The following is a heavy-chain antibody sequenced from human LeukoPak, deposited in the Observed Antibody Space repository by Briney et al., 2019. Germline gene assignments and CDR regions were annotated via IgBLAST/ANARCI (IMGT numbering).Heavy chain of an antibody. J-gene: IGHJ4*02. V-gene: IGHV3-66*01. CDR3: ARGRSYSGYDYQFDY. D-gene: IGHD5-12*01. CDR2: IYSGGNT. Sequence: GGSLRLSCAASGFTVSSNYMNWVRQAPGKGLEWVSMIYSGGNTFYTDSVKGRFIISRDNSKNALYLEMNSLRAEDTAVYYCARGRSYSGYDYQFDYWGQGTLVTVSS. CDR1: GFTVSSNY.